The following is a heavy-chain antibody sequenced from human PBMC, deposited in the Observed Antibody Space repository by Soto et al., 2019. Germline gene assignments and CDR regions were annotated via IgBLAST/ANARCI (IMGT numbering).Heavy chain of an antibody. V-gene: IGHV3-7*01. J-gene: IGHJ4*02. D-gene: IGHD5-18*01. CDR1: GSTFSNYW. Sequence: GGSLRLSCAASGSTFSNYWMSWVRQAPGKGLEWVANMKQDGSEKYYADSVKGRFTISRDNAKNSLYLQMNSLRAEDTAVYYCARDTGSKGRGYSYQIGDYWGQGVLVTVSS. CDR2: MKQDGSEK. CDR3: ARDTGSKGRGYSYQIGDY.